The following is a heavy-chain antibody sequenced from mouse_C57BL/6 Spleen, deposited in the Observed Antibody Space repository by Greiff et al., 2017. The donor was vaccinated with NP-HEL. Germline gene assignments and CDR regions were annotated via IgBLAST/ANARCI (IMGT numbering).Heavy chain of an antibody. CDR2: ISYDGSN. CDR3: ARDGSSYSFAY. V-gene: IGHV3-6*01. CDR1: GYSITSGYY. Sequence: EVHLVESGPGLVKPSQSLSLTCSVTGYSITSGYYWNWIRQFPGNKLEWMGYISYDGSNNYNPSLKNRISITRDTSKNQFFLKLNSVTTEDTATYYCARDGSSYSFAYWGQGTLVTVSA. J-gene: IGHJ3*01. D-gene: IGHD1-1*01.